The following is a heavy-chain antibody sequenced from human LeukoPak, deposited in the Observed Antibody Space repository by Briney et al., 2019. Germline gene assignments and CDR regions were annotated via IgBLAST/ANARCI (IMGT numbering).Heavy chain of an antibody. CDR1: GFTFSSYW. CDR3: ARFSTRGSSWFFDY. CDR2: INSDGSST. J-gene: IGHJ4*02. V-gene: IGHV3-74*01. Sequence: PGGSLRLSGSASGFTFSSYWMHWVRQVPGKGLVWVSRINSDGSSTTYADSVKGRFTISRDNAKNTLDLQMNSLRAEDTAVYYCARFSTRGSSWFFDYWGQGTLVTVSS. D-gene: IGHD6-13*01.